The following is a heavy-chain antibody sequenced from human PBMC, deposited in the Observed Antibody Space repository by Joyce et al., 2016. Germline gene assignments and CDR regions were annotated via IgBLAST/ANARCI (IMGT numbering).Heavy chain of an antibody. J-gene: IGHJ1*01. CDR2: IYYSGST. CDR3: ARGGGVHNSYAEYFQH. D-gene: IGHD3-16*01. V-gene: IGHV4-59*01. Sequence: QVQLQGSGPGLVKPSETLSLTCTFSGASINSYYGNWIRQPPGKGLEWIGHIYYSGSTNYNPALKSRVTISVDTSKNQFCLNLRSVTAADTAVYYCARGGGVHNSYAEYFQHWGQGTLVTVSS. CDR1: GASINSYY.